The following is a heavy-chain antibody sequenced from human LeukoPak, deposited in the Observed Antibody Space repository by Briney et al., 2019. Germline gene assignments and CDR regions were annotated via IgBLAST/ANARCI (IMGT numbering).Heavy chain of an antibody. D-gene: IGHD1-26*01. CDR3: TREFCGSRAACEGGFYYDV. V-gene: IGHV3-13*01. CDR1: GFTFSSYD. Sequence: PGGSLRLSCAASGFTFSSYDFHWVRQVPGKGLEWVSDIGVTGDTYYADSVKGRFNISRENAANSLYLQMHSLRAGDTALYYCTREFCGSRAACEGGFYYDVWGRGTLVTVSS. J-gene: IGHJ2*01. CDR2: IGVTGDT.